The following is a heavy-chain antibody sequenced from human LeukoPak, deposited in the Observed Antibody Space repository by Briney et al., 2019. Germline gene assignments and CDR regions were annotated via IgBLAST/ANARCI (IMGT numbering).Heavy chain of an antibody. CDR3: VTFSTVVASPYDAFDI. V-gene: IGHV4-4*02. Sequence: KPSETLSLTCAVSGGSITSINWWNWVRQPPGKGLEWIGETHHGGNTKYSPSLKSRLTISVDKSKNQFSLKLSSVTAADTAIYYCVTFSTVVASPYDAFDIWGQGTMVTVSS. CDR2: THHGGNT. D-gene: IGHD2-15*01. J-gene: IGHJ3*02. CDR1: GGSITSINW.